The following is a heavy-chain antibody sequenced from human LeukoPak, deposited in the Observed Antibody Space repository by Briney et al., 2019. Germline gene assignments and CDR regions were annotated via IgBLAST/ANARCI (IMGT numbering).Heavy chain of an antibody. CDR3: ARQGYYYDSSGYYKSYYFDY. Sequence: SDTLSLTCTVSGGSISSSSYYWGWIRQPPGKGLEWIGSIYYSGSTYYNPSLKSRVTISVDTSKNQFSLKLSSVTAADTAVYYCARQGYYYDSSGYYKSYYFDYWGQGTLVTVSS. J-gene: IGHJ4*02. CDR1: GGSISSSSYY. D-gene: IGHD3-22*01. CDR2: IYYSGST. V-gene: IGHV4-39*01.